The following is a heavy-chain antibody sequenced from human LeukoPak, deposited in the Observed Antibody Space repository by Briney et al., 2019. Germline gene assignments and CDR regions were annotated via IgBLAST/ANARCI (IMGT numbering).Heavy chain of an antibody. J-gene: IGHJ4*02. Sequence: SETLSLTCAVYGGSFSDYYWSWIRQPPGKGLEWIGEINHSGSTNYNPSLKSRVPISVDTSKNQFSLKLSSVTAADTAVYYCARSYSSSCDYWGQGTLVTVSS. CDR1: GGSFSDYY. D-gene: IGHD6-13*01. V-gene: IGHV4-34*01. CDR2: INHSGST. CDR3: ARSYSSSCDY.